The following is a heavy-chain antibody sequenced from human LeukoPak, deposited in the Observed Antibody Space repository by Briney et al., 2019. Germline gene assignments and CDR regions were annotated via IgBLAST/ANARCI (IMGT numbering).Heavy chain of an antibody. J-gene: IGHJ4*02. Sequence: GGSLRLSCAASGFTFSSYSMHWVRQAPGKGLEWVSSISSSSSYIYYADSVKGRFTISRDNAKNSLYLQMNSLRAEDTAVYYCATLYYDYVWGSYLGYWGQGTLVTVSS. CDR1: GFTFSSYS. CDR3: ATLYYDYVWGSYLGY. CDR2: ISSSSSYI. V-gene: IGHV3-21*04. D-gene: IGHD3-16*01.